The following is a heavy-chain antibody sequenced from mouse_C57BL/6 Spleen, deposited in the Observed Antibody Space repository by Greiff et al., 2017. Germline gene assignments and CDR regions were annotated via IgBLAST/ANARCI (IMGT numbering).Heavy chain of an antibody. Sequence: QVQLQQSGAELVKPGASVKMSCKASGYTFTSYWITWVKQRPGQGLEWIGDIYPGSGSTNYNEKFKSKATLTVDTSSSTAYMQLSSLTSEDSAVYYCARETAQATRDFDYWGQGTTLTVSS. D-gene: IGHD3-2*02. J-gene: IGHJ2*01. CDR3: ARETAQATRDFDY. V-gene: IGHV1-55*01. CDR1: GYTFTSYW. CDR2: IYPGSGST.